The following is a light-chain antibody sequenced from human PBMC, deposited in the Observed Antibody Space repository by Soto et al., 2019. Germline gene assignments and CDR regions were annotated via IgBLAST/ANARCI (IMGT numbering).Light chain of an antibody. V-gene: IGLV2-23*01. CDR3: CSYAGSSTNYV. CDR2: EGS. J-gene: IGLJ1*01. Sequence: QSALTQPASVSGSPGQSITISCTGTSSDVGSYNLVSWYQQHPGKAPKLMIYEGSKRPSGVSNRFSGSKSGNTASLTISRLQAEDEADYYCCSYAGSSTNYVFGTGTKVTVL. CDR1: SSDVGSYNL.